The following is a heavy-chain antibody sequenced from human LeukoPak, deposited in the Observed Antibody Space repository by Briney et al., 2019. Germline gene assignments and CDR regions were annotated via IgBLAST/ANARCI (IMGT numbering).Heavy chain of an antibody. CDR2: IYYSGST. CDR1: GGSISSSSYY. J-gene: IGHJ4*02. D-gene: IGHD6-13*01. Sequence: PSETLPLTCTVSGGSISSSSYYWGWIRQPPGKGLEWIGGIYYSGSTYYNPSLKSRVTISVDTSKNQFSLKLSSVTAADTAVYYCARQYSSSWYELDYWGQGTLVTVSS. V-gene: IGHV4-39*01. CDR3: ARQYSSSWYELDY.